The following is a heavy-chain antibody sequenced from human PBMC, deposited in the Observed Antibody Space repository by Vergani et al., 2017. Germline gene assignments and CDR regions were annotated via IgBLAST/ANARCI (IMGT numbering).Heavy chain of an antibody. Sequence: QVQLVESGGGVVQPGRSLRLSFTPSSLKFGDYCMHWVRHAPGRGLEWVSMTWYEGNNNYYADTVKGRFTISKDISKNTLYLQMNSLRGDDTAVYYCARETRDTPSSLDYWGQGTLVTVSS. J-gene: IGHJ4*02. D-gene: IGHD5-24*01. CDR2: TWYEGNNN. CDR1: SLKFGDYC. CDR3: ARETRDTPSSLDY. V-gene: IGHV3-33*01.